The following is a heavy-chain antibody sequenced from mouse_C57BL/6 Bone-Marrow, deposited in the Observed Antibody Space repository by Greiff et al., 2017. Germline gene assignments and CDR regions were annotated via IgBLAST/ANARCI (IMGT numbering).Heavy chain of an antibody. CDR1: GFTFSSYG. J-gene: IGHJ3*01. Sequence: EVKLMESGGDLVKPGGSLKLSCAASGFTFSSYGMSWVRQTPDKRLEWVATISSGGSYTYYPDSVKGRFTISRDNAKNTLYLQMSSLKSEDTAMYYCARLITTVVGAYWGQGTLVTVSA. CDR3: ARLITTVVGAY. V-gene: IGHV5-6*01. CDR2: ISSGGSYT. D-gene: IGHD1-1*01.